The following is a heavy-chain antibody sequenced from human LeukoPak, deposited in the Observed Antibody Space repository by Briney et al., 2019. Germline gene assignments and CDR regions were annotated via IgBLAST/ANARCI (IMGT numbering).Heavy chain of an antibody. CDR3: AKSDYFDS. V-gene: IGHV3-74*01. Sequence: GGSLRLSCVASGFTLSGYWMHWVRQVPGKGLVWVPRIKGDGSSTSYADSVKGRFTISRDNAKNTLYLQMNSLRAEDTAVYYCAKSDYFDSWGQGTLVTVSS. CDR2: IKGDGSST. CDR1: GFTLSGYW. J-gene: IGHJ4*02.